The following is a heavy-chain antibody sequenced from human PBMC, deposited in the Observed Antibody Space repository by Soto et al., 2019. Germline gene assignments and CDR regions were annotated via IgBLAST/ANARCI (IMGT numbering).Heavy chain of an antibody. V-gene: IGHV4-39*01. CDR1: GGSISSSSYY. D-gene: IGHD6-13*01. CDR3: ARHTTAPRWSPFDY. J-gene: IGHJ4*02. Sequence: QLQLQESGPGLVKPSETLSLTCTVSGGSISSSSYYWGWIRQPPGKGLEWIGSIYYSGSTYYNPSLQSRVTISVDTSKSQFSLKLRAVTAADTAVYYCARHTTAPRWSPFDYWGQGTLVTVSS. CDR2: IYYSGST.